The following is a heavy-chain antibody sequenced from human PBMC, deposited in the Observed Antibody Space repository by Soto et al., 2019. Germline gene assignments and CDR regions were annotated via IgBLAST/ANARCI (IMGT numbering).Heavy chain of an antibody. CDR1: GFSLITTGAG. CDR2: IYWDGEK. Sequence: QITLKESGPTLVQPTQTLTLTCSFSGFSLITTGAGVGWIRQPPGKAPEWLALIYWDGEKRYSPALKSRPTITKDSSKNQVVLTMTNMDPVDTATYYCARRQSIMIRGANAFDIWGQGTFLSVSS. CDR3: ARRQSIMIRGANAFDI. J-gene: IGHJ3*02. V-gene: IGHV2-5*02. D-gene: IGHD3-10*01.